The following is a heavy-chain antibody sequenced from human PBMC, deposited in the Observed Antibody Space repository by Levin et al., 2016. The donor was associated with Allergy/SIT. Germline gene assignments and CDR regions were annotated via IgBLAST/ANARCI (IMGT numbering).Heavy chain of an antibody. CDR2: IYWDDDK. V-gene: IGHV2-5*02. D-gene: IGHD6-19*01. CDR3: AHTEVSGWAGYFDY. CDR1: GFSLSTSGVG. J-gene: IGHJ4*02. Sequence: SGPTLVKPTQTLTLTCTFSGFSLSTSGVGVGWIRQPPGKALEWLALIYWDDDKRYSPSLKSRLTITKDTSKNQVVLTMTNMDPVDTATYYCAHTEVSGWAGYFDYWGQGTLVTVSS.